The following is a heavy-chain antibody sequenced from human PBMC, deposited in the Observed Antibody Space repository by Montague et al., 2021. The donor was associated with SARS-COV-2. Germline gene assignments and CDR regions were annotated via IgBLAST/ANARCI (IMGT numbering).Heavy chain of an antibody. CDR1: GGSIGPYY. V-gene: IGHV4-59*12. Sequence: SETLSLTCTVSGGSIGPYYWSWIRQSPGKGLECIGYTSYSGSTDYNPSLKSRVTISIDTSKNQFSSKLSSVTAADTAVYYCARWGEYYDSPHYYYAMDVWGQGTTVTVSS. CDR3: ARWGEYYDSPHYYYAMDV. J-gene: IGHJ6*02. CDR2: TSYSGST. D-gene: IGHD3-3*01.